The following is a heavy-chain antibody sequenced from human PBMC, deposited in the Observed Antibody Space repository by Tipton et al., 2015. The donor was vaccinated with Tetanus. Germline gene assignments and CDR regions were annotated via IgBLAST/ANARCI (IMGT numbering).Heavy chain of an antibody. D-gene: IGHD3-9*01. CDR1: GGSISSGGYS. CDR3: ARCGFDWLYYFDY. J-gene: IGHJ4*02. Sequence: TLSLTCAVSGGSISSGGYSWSWIRQPPGKGLEWIGYIYHSGSTYYNPSLKSRVTISVDRSKNQFSLKLSSVTAADTAVYYCARCGFDWLYYFDYWGQGTLVTVSS. V-gene: IGHV4-30-2*01. CDR2: IYHSGST.